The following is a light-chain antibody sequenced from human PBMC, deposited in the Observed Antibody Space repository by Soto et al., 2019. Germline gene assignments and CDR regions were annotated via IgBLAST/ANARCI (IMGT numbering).Light chain of an antibody. CDR3: SSFAGNNNVV. CDR2: EVS. Sequence: QSALTQPPSASGSPGQSVTISCTGTSSDVGVYNYVSWYQQHPGKAPKLMIYEVSKRPSGVPDRFSGCKSGNTASLTVSGLQAEDEADYYCSSFAGNNNVVFGGGTKLTVL. V-gene: IGLV2-8*01. J-gene: IGLJ2*01. CDR1: SSDVGVYNY.